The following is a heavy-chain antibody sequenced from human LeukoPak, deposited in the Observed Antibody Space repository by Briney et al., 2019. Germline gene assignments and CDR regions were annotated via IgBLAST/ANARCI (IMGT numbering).Heavy chain of an antibody. J-gene: IGHJ4*02. CDR1: GFTLCGYS. D-gene: IGHD3-22*01. CDR3: ASHVESPYDSSGYYSY. Sequence: PEGSLRLSCAASGFTLCGYSMNWVRQAPGKGLEWVSSISSSSSYIYYADSVKGRFTISRDNAKNSLYLQMNSLRAEDTAVYYCASHVESPYDSSGYYSYWGQGTLVTVSS. V-gene: IGHV3-21*01. CDR2: ISSSSSYI.